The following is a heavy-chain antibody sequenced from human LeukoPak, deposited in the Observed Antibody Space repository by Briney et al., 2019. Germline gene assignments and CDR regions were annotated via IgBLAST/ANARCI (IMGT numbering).Heavy chain of an antibody. V-gene: IGHV3-33*06. CDR3: AKGYDYRSGAGSFDY. J-gene: IGHJ4*02. CDR2: IWYDGSNK. CDR1: GFTFSSYG. Sequence: GRSLRLSCAASGFTFSSYGMHWVRQAPGKGLEWVAVIWYDGSNKYYADSVKGRFTISRDNSKNTLYLQMNGLRADDTAVYYCAKGYDYRSGAGSFDYWGQGTLVTVSS. D-gene: IGHD3-10*01.